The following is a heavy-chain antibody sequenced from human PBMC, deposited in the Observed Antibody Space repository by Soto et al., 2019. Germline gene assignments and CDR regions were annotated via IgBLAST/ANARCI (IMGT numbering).Heavy chain of an antibody. J-gene: IGHJ6*02. Sequence: SETLSLTCSVSGGSISSSSYYWGWIRQPPGKGLEWIGSIYYSGSTYYNPSLKSRVTISVDTSKNQFSLKLSSVTAADTAVYYCACIFSGGYGYGFYYYGMDVWGQGTTVTVSS. CDR3: ACIFSGGYGYGFYYYGMDV. CDR1: GGSISSSSYY. CDR2: IYYSGST. V-gene: IGHV4-39*01. D-gene: IGHD5-18*01.